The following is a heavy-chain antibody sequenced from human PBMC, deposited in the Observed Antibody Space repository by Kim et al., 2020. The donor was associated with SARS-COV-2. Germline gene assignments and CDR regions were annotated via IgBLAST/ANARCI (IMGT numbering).Heavy chain of an antibody. Sequence: GGSLRLSCAASGFTFSSYNMHWVRQAPGKGLEWVSSISSSNYIYYADSVKGRFTISRDNAKNSLSLQMNSLRAEDTAVYYCASLLGLDVWGQGTTVTVSS. CDR3: ASLLGLDV. CDR1: GFTFSSYN. V-gene: IGHV3-21*01. J-gene: IGHJ6*02. CDR2: ISSSNYI.